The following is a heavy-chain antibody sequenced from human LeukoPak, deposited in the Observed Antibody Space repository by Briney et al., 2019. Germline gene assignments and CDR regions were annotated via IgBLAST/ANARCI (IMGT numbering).Heavy chain of an antibody. CDR2: ISDNGGGT. J-gene: IGHJ4*02. D-gene: IGHD2-15*01. CDR3: AKERSTVGTPLFDN. V-gene: IGHV3-23*01. Sequence: GGSLRLSCAAAGFSFGSYAMSWVRQAPGRGLEWVSGISDNGGGTYYGDSAKGRFTISRDNSKNMLYLQMNGLRAEDTALYYCAKERSTVGTPLFDNWGQGILVTVSS. CDR1: GFSFGSYA.